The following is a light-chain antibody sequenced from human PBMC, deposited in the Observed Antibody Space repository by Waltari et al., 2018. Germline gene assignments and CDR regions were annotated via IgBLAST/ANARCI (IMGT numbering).Light chain of an antibody. J-gene: IGKJ1*01. CDR2: WAS. CDR1: QSVLFSANNTNY. V-gene: IGKV4-1*01. CDR3: QRYYSTPRT. Sequence: DIVLTQSPDSLAVSLGERATMHCKASQSVLFSANNTNYLAWYQQKPGQPPKLVFYWASTRESGVPDRFSGSGSVTDFTLTISSLQAEDVAVYHCQRYYSTPRTFGQGTKVEVK.